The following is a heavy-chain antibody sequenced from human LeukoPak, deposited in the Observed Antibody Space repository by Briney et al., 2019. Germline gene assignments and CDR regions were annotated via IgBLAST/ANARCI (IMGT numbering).Heavy chain of an antibody. J-gene: IGHJ4*02. V-gene: IGHV4-4*07. Sequence: PSETLSLTCTVSGGSISSYYWSWIRQPAGKGLEWIGRIYTSGSTNYNPSLKSRVTMSVDTSKNQFSLKLSSVTAADTAVYYCARRYEDIQLWSGGFDYWGQGTLVTVSS. CDR3: ARRYEDIQLWSGGFDY. D-gene: IGHD5-18*01. CDR2: IYTSGST. CDR1: GGSISSYY.